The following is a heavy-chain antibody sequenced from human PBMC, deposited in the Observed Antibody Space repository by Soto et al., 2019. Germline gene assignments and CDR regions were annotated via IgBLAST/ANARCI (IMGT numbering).Heavy chain of an antibody. CDR2: IYHSGST. V-gene: IGHV4-4*02. CDR1: GGSISSSTW. D-gene: IGHD2-2*01. Sequence: PSETLSLTCAVSGGSISSSTWWIWVRLPAGKGLEWIGEIYHSGSTNYNPSLKSRVTISVDKSKNQFSLKLSSVTAADTAVYYCARVVGGYYYGMDVCGQGLTVTVSS. J-gene: IGHJ6*02. CDR3: ARVVGGYYYGMDV.